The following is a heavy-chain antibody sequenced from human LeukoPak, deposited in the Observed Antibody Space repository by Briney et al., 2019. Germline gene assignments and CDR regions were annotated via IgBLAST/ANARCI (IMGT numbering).Heavy chain of an antibody. CDR3: AGRGDTYGYYFDY. CDR2: VYYSGGT. V-gene: IGHV4-39*01. Sequence: SETLSLTCTVSGVSISSTTYYWGWIRQPPGKGLEWIGSVYYSGGTYYNPSLKSRVTVSIDTSKNQFSLRLSSVTAADTAVYYCAGRGDTYGYYFDYWGQGTLVTVSS. D-gene: IGHD5-18*01. J-gene: IGHJ4*02. CDR1: GVSISSTTYY.